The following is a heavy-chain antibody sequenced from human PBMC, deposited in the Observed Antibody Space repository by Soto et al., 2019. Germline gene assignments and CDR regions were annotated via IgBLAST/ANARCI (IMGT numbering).Heavy chain of an antibody. Sequence: ASVEVAYKASGYTFTNYDCSLVRQATVQGLEGMGLRNPKSGNTGYAWKFQGRVTMTRNTSIGTAYMELSSLRSEDTAVYYCARGAAPSTDFDYRGEGNFVTV. CDR3: ARGAAPSTDFDY. V-gene: IGHV1-8*01. CDR1: GYTFTNYD. J-gene: IGHJ4*02. D-gene: IGHD2-2*01. CDR2: RNPKSGNT.